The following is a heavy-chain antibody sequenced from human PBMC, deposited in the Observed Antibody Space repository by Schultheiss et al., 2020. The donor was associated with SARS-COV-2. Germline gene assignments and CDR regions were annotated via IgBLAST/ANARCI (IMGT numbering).Heavy chain of an antibody. D-gene: IGHD4-17*01. CDR2: ISWNSGSI. Sequence: LSLTCTVSGGSISSYYWSWIRQPPGKGLEWVSGISWNSGSIGYADSVKGRFTISRDNAKNSLYLQMNSLRAEDTALYYCAKGPWYGEGGYFDLWGRGTLVTVSS. J-gene: IGHJ2*01. CDR1: GGSISSYY. V-gene: IGHV3-9*01. CDR3: AKGPWYGEGGYFDL.